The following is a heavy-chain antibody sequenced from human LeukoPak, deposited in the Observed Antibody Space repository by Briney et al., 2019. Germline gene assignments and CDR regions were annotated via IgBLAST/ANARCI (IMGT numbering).Heavy chain of an antibody. CDR1: GGSISSGGYY. V-gene: IGHV4-31*03. D-gene: IGHD3-22*01. J-gene: IGHJ1*01. CDR3: ARHEDDSSALAEYFQH. Sequence: PSQTLSLTCTVSGGSISSGGYYWSWIRQHPGKGLEWIGYIYYSGSTNYNPSLKSRVTISVDTSKNQFSLKLSSVTAADTAVYYCARHEDDSSALAEYFQHWGQGTLVTVSS. CDR2: IYYSGST.